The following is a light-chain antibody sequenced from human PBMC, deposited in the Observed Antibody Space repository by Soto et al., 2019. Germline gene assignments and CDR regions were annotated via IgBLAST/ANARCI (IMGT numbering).Light chain of an antibody. CDR1: QSVSSY. CDR3: QQRSIWPPT. J-gene: IGKJ4*01. Sequence: DIVLTQSPATLSWSPGERATLSCRASQSVSSYLAWYQQKPGQAPRLLIYDASNRATGIPARFSGSGSGTDFTLTISSLEPEDFAVYYCQQRSIWPPTFGGGTKVEIK. V-gene: IGKV3-11*01. CDR2: DAS.